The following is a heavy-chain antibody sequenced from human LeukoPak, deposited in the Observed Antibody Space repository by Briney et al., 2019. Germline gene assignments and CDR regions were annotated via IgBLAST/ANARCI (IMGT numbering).Heavy chain of an antibody. D-gene: IGHD6-19*01. Sequence: GGSLRLSCAASGFTFSSYWMHWVRQAPGKGLVWVSRINSDGSSTSYADSVKGRFTISRDNAKNTLYLQMNSLRAEDTAVYYCARLGYSSGWYYYYYYMDVWGKGTTVTISS. CDR1: GFTFSSYW. CDR2: INSDGSST. CDR3: ARLGYSSGWYYYYYYMDV. V-gene: IGHV3-74*01. J-gene: IGHJ6*03.